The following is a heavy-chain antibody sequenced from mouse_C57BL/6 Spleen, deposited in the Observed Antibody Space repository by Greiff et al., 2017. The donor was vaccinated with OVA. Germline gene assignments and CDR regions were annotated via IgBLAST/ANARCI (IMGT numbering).Heavy chain of an antibody. CDR1: GYTFTRYW. Sequence: QVQLQQPGAELVKPGASVKLSCKASGYTFTRYWMHWVKQRTGQGLEWIGMIHPNSGSTNYNEKFKSKATLTVDKSSSTAYMQLRSLTSEDSAVYYCAISVIPLFAYWGQGTLVTVCA. V-gene: IGHV1-64*01. CDR3: AISVIPLFAY. CDR2: IHPNSGST. J-gene: IGHJ3*01. D-gene: IGHD2-2*01.